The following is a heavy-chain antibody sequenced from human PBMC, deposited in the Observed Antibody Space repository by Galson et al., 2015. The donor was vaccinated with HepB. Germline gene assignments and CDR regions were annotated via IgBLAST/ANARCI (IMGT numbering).Heavy chain of an antibody. V-gene: IGHV4-31*03. D-gene: IGHD3-3*01. Sequence: TLSLTCTVSGGSISSGGYYWSWIRQHPGKGLEWIGYIYYSGSTYYNPSLKSRVTISVDTSKNQFSLKLSSVTAADTAVYYCASFWSGYYTKLSRYYYGMDVWGQGTTVTVSS. CDR3: ASFWSGYYTKLSRYYYGMDV. CDR2: IYYSGST. CDR1: GGSISSGGYY. J-gene: IGHJ6*02.